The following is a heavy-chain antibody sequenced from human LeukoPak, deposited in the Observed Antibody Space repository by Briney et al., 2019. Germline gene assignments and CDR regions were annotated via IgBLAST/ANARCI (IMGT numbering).Heavy chain of an antibody. CDR2: ISGSGTST. CDR3: ARHLLRGQNFDY. CDR1: GFTFSSYP. Sequence: GGSLRLSCTASGFTFSSYPMNWVRQAPGKGLEWVSAISGSGTSTYYADAESVRGRFTISGDNAEDSLYLQLDDLRAEDTAVFYCARHLLRGQNFDYWGQGTLVTVSS. V-gene: IGHV3-23*01. J-gene: IGHJ4*02.